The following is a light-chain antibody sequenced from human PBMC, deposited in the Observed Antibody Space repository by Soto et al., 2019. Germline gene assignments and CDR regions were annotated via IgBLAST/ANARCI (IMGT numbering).Light chain of an antibody. V-gene: IGKV3D-15*01. CDR2: GAS. Sequence: EIGVSQSPATLSVSPAERATLSCGASQSVSSNLAWYQQKPGQAPRLLIYGASTRATGVPDRYSASGSGTDFTLTISRLEPEDFAVFFCQQYGTSEIIFGQGTRLAIK. CDR1: QSVSSN. CDR3: QQYGTSEII. J-gene: IGKJ5*01.